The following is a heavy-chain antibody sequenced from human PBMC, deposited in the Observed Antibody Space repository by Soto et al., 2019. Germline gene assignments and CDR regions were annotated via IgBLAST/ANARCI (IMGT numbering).Heavy chain of an antibody. J-gene: IGHJ4*02. CDR1: GGSISSGDYY. D-gene: IGHD2-2*01. CDR2: IYYSGST. CDR3: AGSEERDCSSTSCYGVYFDY. Sequence: SETLSLTCTVSGGSISSGDYYWSWIRQPPGKGLEWIGYIYYSGSTYYNPSLKSRVTISVDTSKNQFSLKLSSVTAADTAVYYCAGSEERDCSSTSCYGVYFDYWGQGTLVTVSS. V-gene: IGHV4-30-4*01.